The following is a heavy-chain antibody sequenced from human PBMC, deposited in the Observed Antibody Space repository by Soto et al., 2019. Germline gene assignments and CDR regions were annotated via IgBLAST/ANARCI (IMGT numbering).Heavy chain of an antibody. CDR2: VNHSGTT. CDR3: ARGIGYCSSINCYSSRRLRFDS. CDR1: GGSFSGYY. D-gene: IGHD2-2*01. V-gene: IGHV4-34*01. Sequence: SETLSLTCAVYGGSFSGYYWTWIRQSPEKGLEWIGEVNHSGTTYYNPSLKTRVTISVHTPRNQFSLKMSSVTAADTAVYYCARGIGYCSSINCYSSRRLRFDSWGQGTLVTVSS. J-gene: IGHJ4*02.